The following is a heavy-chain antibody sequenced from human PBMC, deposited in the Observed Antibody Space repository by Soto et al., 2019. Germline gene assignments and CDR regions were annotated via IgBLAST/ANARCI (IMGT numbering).Heavy chain of an antibody. V-gene: IGHV4-34*01. D-gene: IGHD6-13*01. CDR3: ARGLAAAGLGFDP. Sequence: SETLSLTCAVYGGSFSGYYWSWIRQPPGKGLEWIGEINHSGSTNYNPSLKSRVTISVDTSKNRFSLKLSSVTAADTAVYYCARGLAAAGLGFDPWGQGTLVTVSS. CDR2: INHSGST. CDR1: GGSFSGYY. J-gene: IGHJ5*02.